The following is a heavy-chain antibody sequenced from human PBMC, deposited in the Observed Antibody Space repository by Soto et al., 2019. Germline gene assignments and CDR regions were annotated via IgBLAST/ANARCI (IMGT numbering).Heavy chain of an antibody. Sequence: GGSLRLSCAASGFTFNNYGMHWVRQAPGKGLEWVALIWHDGSNKGYADSVKGRFTTSRDNSKNTLNLQMNSLRVEDTAVYYCTRAAIRGELLDYWGQGTQVTVSS. CDR2: IWHDGSNK. CDR3: TRAAIRGELLDY. V-gene: IGHV3-33*08. J-gene: IGHJ4*02. CDR1: GFTFNNYG. D-gene: IGHD1-26*01.